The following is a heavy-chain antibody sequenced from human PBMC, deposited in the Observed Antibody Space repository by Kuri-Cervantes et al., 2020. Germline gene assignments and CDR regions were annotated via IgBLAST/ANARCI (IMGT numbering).Heavy chain of an antibody. CDR1: GFTFSSYW. D-gene: IGHD3-3*01. CDR3: ARDLFGYYYYYMDV. Sequence: GESLKIFCAASGFTFSSYWMSWVRQAPGKGLEWVANIKQDGSEKYYVDSVKGRFTISRDNAKNSLYLQMNSLRAEDTAVYYCARDLFGYYYYYMDVWGKGTTVTVSS. V-gene: IGHV3-7*01. J-gene: IGHJ6*03. CDR2: IKQDGSEK.